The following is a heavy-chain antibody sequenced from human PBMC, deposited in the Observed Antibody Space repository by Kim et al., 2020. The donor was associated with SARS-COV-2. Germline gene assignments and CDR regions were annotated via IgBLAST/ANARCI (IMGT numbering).Heavy chain of an antibody. V-gene: IGHV3-7*04. Sequence: GGSLRLSCAASGFTFSSFWMSWVRQAPGQGLEWVANIKQDGSEKYYVDSVKGRFTISRDNAKNSLYLQMNSLRAEDMAVYYCARGGGNFDYWGQGALVTVSS. CDR3: ARGGGNFDY. CDR2: IKQDGSEK. CDR1: GFTFSSFW. J-gene: IGHJ4*02. D-gene: IGHD2-15*01.